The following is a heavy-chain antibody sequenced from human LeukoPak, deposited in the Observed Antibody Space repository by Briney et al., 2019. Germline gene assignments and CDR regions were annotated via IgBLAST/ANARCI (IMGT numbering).Heavy chain of an antibody. Sequence: SQTLSLTCTVSGGSISSGSYYWSWIRQPAGKGLEWIGRIYTSGSTNYNPSLKSRVTISVDTSKNQFSLKLSSVTAADTAVYYCARQTTGDLYYYYYYIDVWGKGTTVTVSS. CDR2: IYTSGST. J-gene: IGHJ6*03. CDR1: GGSISSGSYY. D-gene: IGHD7-27*01. V-gene: IGHV4-61*02. CDR3: ARQTTGDLYYYYYYIDV.